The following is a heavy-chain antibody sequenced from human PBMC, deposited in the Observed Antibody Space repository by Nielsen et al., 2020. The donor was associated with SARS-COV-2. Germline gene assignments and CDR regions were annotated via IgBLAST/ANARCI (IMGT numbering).Heavy chain of an antibody. CDR2: INSDGSST. J-gene: IGHJ4*02. CDR1: GYTFTGYY. CDR3: ARDLYYDSSGFDY. V-gene: IGHV3-74*01. D-gene: IGHD3-22*01. Sequence: SCKASGYTFTGYYMHWVRQAPGKGLVWVSRINSDGSSTSYADSVKGRFTISRDNAKNTLYLQMNSLRAEDTAVYYCARDLYYDSSGFDYWGQGTLVTVSS.